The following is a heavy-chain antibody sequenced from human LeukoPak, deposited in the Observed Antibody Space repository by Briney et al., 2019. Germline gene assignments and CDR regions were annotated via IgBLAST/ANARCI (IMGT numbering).Heavy chain of an antibody. J-gene: IGHJ4*02. CDR1: GGSFSGYY. V-gene: IGHV4-34*01. CDR2: INHSGGT. D-gene: IGHD3-3*01. CDR3: ARILIYDFWSGYYPYYFDY. Sequence: SETLSLTCAVYGGSFSGYYWSWIRQPPGKGLEWIGEINHSGGTNYNPSLKSRVTISVDTSKNQFSLKLSSVTAADTAVYYCARILIYDFWSGYYPYYFDYWGQGTLVTVSS.